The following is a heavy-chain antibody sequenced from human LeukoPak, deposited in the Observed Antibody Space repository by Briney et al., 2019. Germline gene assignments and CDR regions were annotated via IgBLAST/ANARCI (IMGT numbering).Heavy chain of an antibody. CDR2: IYYGGST. CDR1: GGSISSSSYY. V-gene: IGHV4-39*07. D-gene: IGHD3-3*02. J-gene: IGHJ3*02. CDR3: ARDLHSGRISGGYDAFDI. Sequence: SETLSLTCTVSGGSISSSSYYWGWIRQPPGKGLEWIGSIYYGGSTYYNPSLKSRVTISVDTSKNQFSLKLSSVTAADTAVYYCARDLHSGRISGGYDAFDIWGQGTMVTVSS.